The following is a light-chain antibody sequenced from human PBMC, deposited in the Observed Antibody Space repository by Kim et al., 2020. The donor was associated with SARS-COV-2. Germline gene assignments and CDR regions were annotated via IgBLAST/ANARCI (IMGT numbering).Light chain of an antibody. V-gene: IGLV1-40*01. CDR1: SSNIGAAYD. Sequence: QRVTVSVSRTSSNIGAAYDAHWYQQLPGTAPKLLIFGNSKRPSGVPDRISGSKSGTSASLAITGLQAEDEADYYCQSFDSSLSGPVFGGGTQLTVL. CDR2: GNS. J-gene: IGLJ3*02. CDR3: QSFDSSLSGPV.